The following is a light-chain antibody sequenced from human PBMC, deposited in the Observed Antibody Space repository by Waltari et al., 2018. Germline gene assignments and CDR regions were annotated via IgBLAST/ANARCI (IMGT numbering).Light chain of an antibody. J-gene: IGLJ2*01. CDR2: EVN. CDR1: SSALGDYNS. Sequence: QSALTQPPSASGSPGQSVTIPCTETSSALGDYNSVSCYQQHPDKAPKLVIYEVNTRPSGVPDRFSGSKSGNTASLTVSGLQTEDEADYYCSSYAGSNSLHVIFGGGTKLTVL. V-gene: IGLV2-8*01. CDR3: SSYAGSNSLHVI.